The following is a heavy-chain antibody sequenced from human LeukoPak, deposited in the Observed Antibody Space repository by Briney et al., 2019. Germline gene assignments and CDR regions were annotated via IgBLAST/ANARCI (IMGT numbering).Heavy chain of an antibody. J-gene: IGHJ6*02. Sequence: SETLSLTCAVYGGSFSGYYWSWIRQPPGKGLEWIGEINHSGSTNYNPSLKSRVTISEDTSKNQFFLKLSSVTAADTAVYYCARLQLIQTTVLTPVEYYYGMDVWGQGTTVTVSS. CDR2: INHSGST. V-gene: IGHV4-34*01. D-gene: IGHD4-23*01. CDR1: GGSFSGYY. CDR3: ARLQLIQTTVLTPVEYYYGMDV.